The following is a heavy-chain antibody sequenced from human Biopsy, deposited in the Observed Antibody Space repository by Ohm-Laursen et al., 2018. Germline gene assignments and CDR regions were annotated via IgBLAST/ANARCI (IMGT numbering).Heavy chain of an antibody. J-gene: IGHJ6*02. D-gene: IGHD2-2*01. CDR3: ARDYQSKIMTIHYYYYGMDV. V-gene: IGHV1-18*01. CDR2: INTYNANT. CDR1: GYTFTSYG. Sequence: SVKVSCKASGYTFTSYGISWVRQAPGQGLEWMGWINTYNANTDYAQKVQGRVTMTTDTSTSTAYMELRSLRSDDTAVYYCARDYQSKIMTIHYYYYGMDVWGLGTTVTVSS.